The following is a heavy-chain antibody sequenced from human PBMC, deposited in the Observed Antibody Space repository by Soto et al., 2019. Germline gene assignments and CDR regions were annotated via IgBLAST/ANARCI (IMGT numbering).Heavy chain of an antibody. V-gene: IGHV3-48*02. CDR2: ISSSGSTT. CDR1: GFTFSSYS. J-gene: IGHJ4*02. D-gene: IGHD6-19*01. Sequence: PGGSLRLSCEGSGFTFSSYSMSWVRQSQGKGLQWVAYISSSGSTTYYGDSVKGRFSISRDNTKDSVLLQMNSLRDEDTSDYFCARAVAGTVYDDWGQGALVTVSS. CDR3: ARAVAGTVYDD.